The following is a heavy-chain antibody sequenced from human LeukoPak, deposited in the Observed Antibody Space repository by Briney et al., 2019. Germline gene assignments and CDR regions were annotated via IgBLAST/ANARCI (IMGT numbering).Heavy chain of an antibody. J-gene: IGHJ4*02. Sequence: PGGSLRLSCAASGFTFSSYWMHWVRQAPGKGLVWVSRINSDGSSTSYADSVKGRFTISRDNAKNTLYLQMNSLRAEDTAVYYCARAGGDCSSTSRYSIPLDYWGQGTLVTVSS. V-gene: IGHV3-74*01. CDR1: GFTFSSYW. CDR3: ARAGGDCSSTSRYSIPLDY. CDR2: INSDGSST. D-gene: IGHD2-2*01.